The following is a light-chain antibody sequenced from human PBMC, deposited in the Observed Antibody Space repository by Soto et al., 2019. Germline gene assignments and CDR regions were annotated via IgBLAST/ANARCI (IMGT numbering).Light chain of an antibody. CDR3: QQSSSAPAT. J-gene: IGKJ1*01. V-gene: IGKV1-39*01. Sequence: DILMTQSPSSLSASIGDRVTITCRASQSISTYLNWYQQKPGKAPEVLIYSASSLQSGVPSRFTGSGSGTDFTLTISSLQPEDFATYYCQQSSSAPATFGQGTKVEIK. CDR2: SAS. CDR1: QSISTY.